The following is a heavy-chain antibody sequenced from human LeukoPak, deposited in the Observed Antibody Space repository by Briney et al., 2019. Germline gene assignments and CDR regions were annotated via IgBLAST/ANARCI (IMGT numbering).Heavy chain of an antibody. Sequence: GGSLRLSCAASGFTFDDYAMHWVRQAPGKGLEWVSGISWNSGSIGYADSVKGRFTISRDNAKNSLYLQMNSLRAEDMALYYCAKDTSPVFYYYMDVWGKGTTVTVSS. D-gene: IGHD6-6*01. CDR3: AKDTSPVFYYYMDV. J-gene: IGHJ6*03. V-gene: IGHV3-9*03. CDR1: GFTFDDYA. CDR2: ISWNSGSI.